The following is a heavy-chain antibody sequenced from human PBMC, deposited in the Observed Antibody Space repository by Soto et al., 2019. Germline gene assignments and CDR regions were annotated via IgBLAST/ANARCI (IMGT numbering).Heavy chain of an antibody. Sequence: ASVKVSCKAPGGTFSSYAISWVRQAPGQGLEWMGGIIPIFGTANYAQEFQGRVTITADESTSTAYMELSSLRSEDTAVYYCAHIIAVAGTYYYYYYGMDVWGQGTTVTVSS. CDR3: AHIIAVAGTYYYYYYGMDV. CDR2: IIPIFGTA. CDR1: GGTFSSYA. J-gene: IGHJ6*02. D-gene: IGHD6-19*01. V-gene: IGHV1-69*13.